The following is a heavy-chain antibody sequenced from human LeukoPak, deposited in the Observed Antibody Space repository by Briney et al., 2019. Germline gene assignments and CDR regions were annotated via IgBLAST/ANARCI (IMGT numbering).Heavy chain of an antibody. D-gene: IGHD4-17*01. V-gene: IGHV4-39*01. CDR2: IYYSGST. J-gene: IGHJ4*02. CDR1: GGSISSSSYY. CDR3: ARVYGDYAPSFDY. Sequence: SETLSLTCTVSGGSISSSSYYWGWIRQPPGKGLEWIGSIYYSGSTYYNPSLKSRVTISVDTSKNQFSLKLSSVTAADTAVYYCARVYGDYAPSFDYWGQGTLVTVSS.